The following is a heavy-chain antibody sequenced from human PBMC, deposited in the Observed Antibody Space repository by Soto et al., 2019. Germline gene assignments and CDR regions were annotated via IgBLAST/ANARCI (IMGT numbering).Heavy chain of an antibody. V-gene: IGHV3-23*01. CDR1: GFTFSSYA. CDR2: ISGSGGST. D-gene: IGHD2-21*02. CDR3: AKFQSEIVVVTEDAFDI. J-gene: IGHJ3*02. Sequence: GGSLRLSCAASGFTFSSYAMSWVRQAPGKGLEWVSAISGSGGSTYYADSVKGRFTISRDNSKNTLYLQMNSLRAEDTAVYYCAKFQSEIVVVTEDAFDIWGQGTMVTVSS.